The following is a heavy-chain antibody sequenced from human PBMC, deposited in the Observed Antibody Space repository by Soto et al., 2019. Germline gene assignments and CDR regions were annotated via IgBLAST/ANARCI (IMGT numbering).Heavy chain of an antibody. Sequence: QLQLQESGPGLVKPSETLSLTCTVSGGSISSSSYYWGWIRQPPGKGLEWIGSIYYSGSTYYNPSLKSRVTISVDTSKNQFSLKLSSVTAADTAVYYCARFGRRDGYKDAFDIWGQGTMVTVSS. V-gene: IGHV4-39*01. CDR1: GGSISSSSYY. CDR3: ARFGRRDGYKDAFDI. D-gene: IGHD5-12*01. CDR2: IYYSGST. J-gene: IGHJ3*02.